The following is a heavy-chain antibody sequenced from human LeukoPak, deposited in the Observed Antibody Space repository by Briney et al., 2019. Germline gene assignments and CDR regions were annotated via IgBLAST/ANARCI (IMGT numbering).Heavy chain of an antibody. D-gene: IGHD4-17*01. Sequence: SETLSLTCTVSGGSISSYYWSWIRQPPGKGLEWIGYIYYSGSTNYNPSLKSRVTISVDTSKNQFSLKLSSVTAADTAVYYCARTYGDYGQPGVGYYYYYMDVWGKGTTVTVSS. V-gene: IGHV4-59*01. J-gene: IGHJ6*03. CDR3: ARTYGDYGQPGVGYYYYYMDV. CDR1: GGSISSYY. CDR2: IYYSGST.